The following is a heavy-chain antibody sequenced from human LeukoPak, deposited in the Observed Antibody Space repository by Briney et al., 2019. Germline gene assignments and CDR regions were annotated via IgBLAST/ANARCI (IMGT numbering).Heavy chain of an antibody. CDR1: GFTLRSYA. J-gene: IGHJ4*02. V-gene: IGHV3-23*01. CDR3: AKDAYYDFWSGYPPHY. D-gene: IGHD3-3*01. CDR2: ISGSGGST. Sequence: PGGSLRLSCAASGFTLRSYAMSWVRQAPGKGLEWVPAISGSGGSTYYADSVKGRFSISRDNSKNTLYVQMNSLRAEDTAVYYCAKDAYYDFWSGYPPHYWGQGTLVTVSS.